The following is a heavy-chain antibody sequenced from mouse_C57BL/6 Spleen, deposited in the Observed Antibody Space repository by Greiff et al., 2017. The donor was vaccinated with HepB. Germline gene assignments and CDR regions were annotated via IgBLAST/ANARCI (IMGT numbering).Heavy chain of an antibody. D-gene: IGHD1-3*01. Sequence: QVQLKESGPGLVQPSQSLSITCTVSGFSLTSYGVHWVRQSPGKGLEWLGVIWSGGSTDYNAAFISRLSISKDNSKSQVFFKMNSLQADDTAIYYCARNGRNNFWFAYWGQGTLVTVSA. V-gene: IGHV2-2*01. J-gene: IGHJ3*01. CDR1: GFSLTSYG. CDR3: ARNGRNNFWFAY. CDR2: IWSGGST.